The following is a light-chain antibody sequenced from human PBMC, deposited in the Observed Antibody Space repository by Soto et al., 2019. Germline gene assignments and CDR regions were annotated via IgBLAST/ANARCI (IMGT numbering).Light chain of an antibody. CDR3: SSFTSSGSYV. CDR2: DVS. V-gene: IGLV2-14*01. CDR1: SSDAGGHNS. J-gene: IGLJ1*01. Sequence: QSSLTQPSSVSGSPGQSITISCTGTSSDAGGHNSVSWYRQDPGKAPKLMIYDVSNRPSGVSDRFSGSKSGNTASLTISGLQIEDEADYYCSSFTSSGSYVFGKGTKVTV.